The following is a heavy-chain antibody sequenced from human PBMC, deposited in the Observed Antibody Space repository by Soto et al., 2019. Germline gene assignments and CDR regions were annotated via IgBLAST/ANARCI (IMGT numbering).Heavy chain of an antibody. CDR1: GGSISSSNW. V-gene: IGHV4-4*02. Sequence: PSETVSLTCAVSGGSISSSNWWSWVRQPPGKGLEWIGEIYHSGSTNYNPSLKSRVTISVDKSKNQFSLKLSSVTAADTAVYYCARTYYDFWSGPPIDYWGQGTLVTVSS. CDR3: ARTYYDFWSGPPIDY. CDR2: IYHSGST. D-gene: IGHD3-3*01. J-gene: IGHJ4*02.